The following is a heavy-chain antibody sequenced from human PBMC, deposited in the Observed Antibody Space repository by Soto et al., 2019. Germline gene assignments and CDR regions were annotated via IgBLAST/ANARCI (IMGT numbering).Heavy chain of an antibody. J-gene: IGHJ3*02. CDR1: GCSFTTYG. Sequence: QVQLVESGGGWVQPGRSLRLSCEATGCSFTTYGMHWVRQAPGKGPEWAAVIGYDGNNKYYADSVEGRFTISRDNSKNTVYLQMKSLRGDDTAVYYCARGGVTGIVGIFGSPLDIWGQGTVVTVSS. CDR2: IGYDGNNK. D-gene: IGHD1-1*01. V-gene: IGHV3-33*01. CDR3: ARGGVTGIVGIFGSPLDI.